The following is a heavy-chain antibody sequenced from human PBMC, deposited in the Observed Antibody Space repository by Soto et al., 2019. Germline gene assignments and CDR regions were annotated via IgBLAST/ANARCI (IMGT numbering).Heavy chain of an antibody. D-gene: IGHD3-10*01. J-gene: IGHJ4*02. CDR3: ARDIGSYAYGEGY. Sequence: SATLSLTCSVSGGSINSYWWSWIRQPAGKGLEWIGRVYSSGTTDYNPSLNSRATLSVETSKNQFSLKLSSVTAADTAVYYCARDIGSYAYGEGYWGQGIQVTVSS. V-gene: IGHV4-4*07. CDR2: VYSSGTT. CDR1: GGSINSYW.